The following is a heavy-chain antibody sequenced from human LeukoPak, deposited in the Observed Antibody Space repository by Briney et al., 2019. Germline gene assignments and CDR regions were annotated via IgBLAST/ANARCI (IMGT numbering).Heavy chain of an antibody. CDR2: ISAYNGNT. D-gene: IGHD6-13*01. Sequence: GASVKVSCKASGYTFTSYGISWVRQAPGQGLEWMGWISAYNGNTNYAQKLQGRVTMTTDTSTSTAYMELRSLRSDDTAVYYCARVFRLAAARDYYYYYMDAWGKGTTVTVSS. V-gene: IGHV1-18*01. CDR3: ARVFRLAAARDYYYYYMDA. J-gene: IGHJ6*03. CDR1: GYTFTSYG.